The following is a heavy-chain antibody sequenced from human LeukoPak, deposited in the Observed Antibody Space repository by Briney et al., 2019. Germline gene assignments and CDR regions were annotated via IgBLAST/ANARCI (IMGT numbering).Heavy chain of an antibody. D-gene: IGHD2-15*01. Sequence: PGGSLRLSCAASGFTFSSYSMNWVRQAPGKGLEWVSSISSTGTYIYYRDSLKGRFTISRDNAKNSLYLQMNSLRAEDTAVYYCASDQYTCSGGTCFANGLDSWGQGTLVTVSS. V-gene: IGHV3-21*01. CDR1: GFTFSSYS. CDR3: ASDQYTCSGGTCFANGLDS. J-gene: IGHJ5*01. CDR2: ISSTGTYI.